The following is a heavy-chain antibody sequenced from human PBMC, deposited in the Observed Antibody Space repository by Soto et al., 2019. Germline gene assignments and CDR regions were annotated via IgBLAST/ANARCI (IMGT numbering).Heavy chain of an antibody. V-gene: IGHV1-24*01. CDR2: FDPEDGER. CDR1: GYSLSELA. Sequence: QVQLEQSGAEVKKPGAPVKVSCKVSGYSLSELAIHWVRQGPGKGLEWMGSFDPEDGERFYSQNFQGRVTMSEDTSSHIAYIELSSLRSDDTAVYFCATVLGGAFEIWGQGAKVTVSS. CDR3: ATVLGGAFEI. D-gene: IGHD3-16*01. J-gene: IGHJ3*02.